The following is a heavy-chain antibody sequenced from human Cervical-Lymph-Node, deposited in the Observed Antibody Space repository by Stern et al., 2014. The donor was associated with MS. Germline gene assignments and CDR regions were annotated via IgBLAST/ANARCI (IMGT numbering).Heavy chain of an antibody. D-gene: IGHD5-12*01. CDR2: IYYSGSN. V-gene: IGHV4-31*03. CDR3: ARNRGYSGYGTESDAFDI. J-gene: IGHJ3*02. Sequence: QLQLQESGPGLVKPSQTLSLTCTVSGGSISSGGYYWSWLRQHPGKGLEWIGYIYYSGSNYYNPTLKGRVTISVDTSKNQFSLNLSSVTAADTAVYYCARNRGYSGYGTESDAFDIWGQGTMVTVSS. CDR1: GGSISSGGYY.